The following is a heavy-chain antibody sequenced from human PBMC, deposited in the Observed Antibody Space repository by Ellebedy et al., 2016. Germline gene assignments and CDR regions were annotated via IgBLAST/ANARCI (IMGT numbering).Heavy chain of an antibody. CDR2: IYPGDSDT. V-gene: IGHV5-51*01. D-gene: IGHD6-13*01. Sequence: GESLKISCKGSGYSFTSHWIAWVRQMPGKGLEWMGIIYPGDSDTKYSPSFQGQVTISADKSITTAYLQWSSLRASDTAMYYCARGGSRRYFFDYWGQGTLVSVSS. CDR1: GYSFTSHW. CDR3: ARGGSRRYFFDY. J-gene: IGHJ4*02.